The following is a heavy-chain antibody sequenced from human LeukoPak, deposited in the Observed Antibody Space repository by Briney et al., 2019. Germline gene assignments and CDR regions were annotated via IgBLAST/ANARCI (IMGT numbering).Heavy chain of an antibody. D-gene: IGHD2-2*01. J-gene: IGHJ4*02. CDR3: ARGDLGYCSSTSCYAGGMFDY. Sequence: SVKVSCKASGGTFSSYAISWVRQAPGQGLEWMGGIIPIFGTANYAQKFQGRVTITVDESTSTAYMELSSPRSEDTAVYYCARGDLGYCSSTSCYAGGMFDYWGQGTLVTVSS. CDR2: IIPIFGTA. CDR1: GGTFSSYA. V-gene: IGHV1-69*13.